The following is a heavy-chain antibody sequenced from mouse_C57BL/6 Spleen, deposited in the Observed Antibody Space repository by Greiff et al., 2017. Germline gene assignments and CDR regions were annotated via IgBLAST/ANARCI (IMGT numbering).Heavy chain of an antibody. D-gene: IGHD1-1*01. CDR1: GYTFTDYE. Sequence: VQVVESGAELVRPGASVTLSCKASGYTFTDYEMHWVKQTPVHGLEWIGAIDPETGGTAYNQKFKGKAILTADKSSSTAYMELRSLTSEDSAVYYCTVYGDYAMDYWGQGTSVTVSS. CDR3: TVYGDYAMDY. J-gene: IGHJ4*01. V-gene: IGHV1-15*01. CDR2: IDPETGGT.